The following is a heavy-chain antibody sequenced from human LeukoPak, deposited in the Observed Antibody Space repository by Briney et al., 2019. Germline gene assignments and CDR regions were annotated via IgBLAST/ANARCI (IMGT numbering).Heavy chain of an antibody. CDR1: GFTFSSDS. Sequence: GRSLRPACAAAGFTFSSDSMNWVRLAPGKGLEWVSSISSSSSYIYYADSVKGRFTISRDNAKNSLYLQMNSLRAEDTAVYYCARHHHSPPYYDFWSGYYAYWFDPWGQGTLVTVSS. CDR2: ISSSSSYI. D-gene: IGHD3-3*01. J-gene: IGHJ5*02. CDR3: ARHHHSPPYYDFWSGYYAYWFDP. V-gene: IGHV3-21*01.